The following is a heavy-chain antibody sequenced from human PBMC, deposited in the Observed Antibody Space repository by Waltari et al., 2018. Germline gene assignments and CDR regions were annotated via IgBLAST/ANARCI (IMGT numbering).Heavy chain of an antibody. V-gene: IGHV3-74*01. J-gene: IGHJ6*02. CDR2: IPSYGRRT. CDR3: ASHRPGGYGMDV. Sequence: MGLVRRVPVKGLVRVSPIPSYGRRTRYADTVKGRLAISRDNAENALYLQTNSMRAEDTAVYDCASHRPGGYGMDVWSHGTTVTVSS. D-gene: IGHD2-15*01.